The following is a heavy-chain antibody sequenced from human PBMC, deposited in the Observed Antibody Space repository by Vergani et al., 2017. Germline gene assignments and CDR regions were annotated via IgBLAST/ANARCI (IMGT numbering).Heavy chain of an antibody. CDR2: ISYDGSNK. CDR1: GFTFSSYG. J-gene: IGHJ6*02. Sequence: QVQLVESGGGVVQPGRSLRLSCAASGFTFSSYGMHWVRQAPGKGLEWVAVISYDGSNKYYADSVKGRFTISRDNSKNTLYLQMNSLRAEDTAVYYCAKDGVAADYYYYGMDVWGRGTTVTVSS. V-gene: IGHV3-30*18. D-gene: IGHD3-16*01. CDR3: AKDGVAADYYYYGMDV.